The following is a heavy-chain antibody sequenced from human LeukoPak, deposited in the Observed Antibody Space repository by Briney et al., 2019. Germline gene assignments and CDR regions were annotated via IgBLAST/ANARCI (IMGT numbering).Heavy chain of an antibody. V-gene: IGHV3-21*06. CDR3: ARDPYSGNYGAYYYYYMDV. CDR2: ITSSSSYI. CDR1: GFTFTSYN. J-gene: IGHJ6*03. Sequence: GGSLRLSCAASGFTFTSYNMNWVRQAPGKGLEWVSSITSSSSYIYYADSVKGRFTISRDNAKNSLYLQMDSLRVEDTAVYYCARDPYSGNYGAYYYYYMDVWGRGTTVTISS. D-gene: IGHD1-26*01.